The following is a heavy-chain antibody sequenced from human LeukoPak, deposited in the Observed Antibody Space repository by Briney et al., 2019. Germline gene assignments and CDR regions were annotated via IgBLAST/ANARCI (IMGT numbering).Heavy chain of an antibody. CDR1: GGTFSSYA. Sequence: SVKVSCKASGGTFSSYAISWVRQAPGQGLEWMGGIIPIFGTANYAQKFQGRVTITTDESTSTAYMELSSLRSEDTAVYYCARSMVRAGGRFDYWGQGTLVTVS. CDR3: ARSMVRAGGRFDY. V-gene: IGHV1-69*05. J-gene: IGHJ4*02. CDR2: IIPIFGTA. D-gene: IGHD3-10*01.